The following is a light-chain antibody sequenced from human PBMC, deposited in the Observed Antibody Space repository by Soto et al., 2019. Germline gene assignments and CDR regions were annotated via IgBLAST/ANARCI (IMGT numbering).Light chain of an antibody. CDR3: QQSYSTPRT. CDR1: QDIRSR. Sequence: IEMTQSPSSVSASVGDRVTITCRASQDIRSRLAWYQQKSGKAPKLLMYGASSLQSGVPSRFSGSGSGTDFTLTISSLQPEDFAGYYCQQSYSTPRTFGQGTKVDIK. V-gene: IGKV1-12*01. CDR2: GAS. J-gene: IGKJ1*01.